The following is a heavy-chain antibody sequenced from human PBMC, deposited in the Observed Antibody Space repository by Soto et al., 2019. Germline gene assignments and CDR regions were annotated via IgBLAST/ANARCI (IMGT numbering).Heavy chain of an antibody. CDR1: DGFITNTHYW. V-gene: IGHV4-4*02. CDR3: AGGTDYRRVL. J-gene: IGHJ3*01. D-gene: IGHD4-4*01. Sequence: NPSETLSLTCGVSDGFITNTHYWWSWVRQPPGKGLEWIGEIHHTGSTNYNPSFRSRVTMSVDTSKTQFSLRLNSLTAADAAVYYCAGGTDYRRVLWGQGTTVTVS. CDR2: IHHTGST.